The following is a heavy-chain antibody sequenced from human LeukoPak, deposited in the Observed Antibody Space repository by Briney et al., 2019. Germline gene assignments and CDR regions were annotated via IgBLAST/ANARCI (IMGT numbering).Heavy chain of an antibody. J-gene: IGHJ4*01. CDR2: IKPDGSEK. CDR3: ARWVSGWGY. Sequence: GGSLRPSCAASGFTFSNYWMTWVRHTPGKGLEWVANIKPDGSEKYYVDSVKGRFTISRDNAKNSLYLQMDSLRVEDTAVYYCARWVSGWGYWGQGTLVTVSS. CDR1: GFTFSNYW. V-gene: IGHV3-7*05. D-gene: IGHD6-19*01.